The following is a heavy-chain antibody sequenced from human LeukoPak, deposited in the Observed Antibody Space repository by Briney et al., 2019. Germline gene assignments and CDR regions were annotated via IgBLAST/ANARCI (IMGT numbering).Heavy chain of an antibody. CDR1: GFTFSSYA. V-gene: IGHV3-30-3*01. CDR3: ARASPRYCSSTSCYLGPYYYYYYGMDV. CDR2: ISYDGSNK. Sequence: GRSLRLSCAASGFTFSSYAMPRVRQAPGKGLEWVAVISYDGSNKYYADSVKGRFTISRDNSKNTLYLQMNSLRAEDTAVYYCARASPRYCSSTSCYLGPYYYYYYGMDVWGQGTTVTVSS. D-gene: IGHD2-2*01. J-gene: IGHJ6*02.